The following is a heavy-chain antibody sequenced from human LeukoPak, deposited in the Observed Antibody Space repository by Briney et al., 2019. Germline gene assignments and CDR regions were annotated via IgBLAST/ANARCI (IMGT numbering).Heavy chain of an antibody. V-gene: IGHV4-4*07. CDR1: GGSISSYY. J-gene: IGHJ4*02. D-gene: IGHD3-10*01. Sequence: SETPSLTCTVSGGSISSYYWSWIGQAAGKGLEWIGRIYTSGSTNYNPSRTSRVTMSVDTSKTQSSLKLSSVTAADTAVYYCARGYTPTRGVIIIADYFDYWGQGTLVTVSS. CDR3: ARGYTPTRGVIIIADYFDY. CDR2: IYTSGST.